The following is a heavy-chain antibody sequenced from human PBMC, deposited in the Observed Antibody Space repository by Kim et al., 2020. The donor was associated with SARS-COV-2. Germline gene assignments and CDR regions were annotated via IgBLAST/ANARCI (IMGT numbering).Heavy chain of an antibody. J-gene: IGHJ6*02. CDR3: ARDRREQWSIYYYGMDV. Sequence: SETLSLTCTVSGGSISSYYWSWIRQPPGKGLEWIGYIYYSGSTNYNPSLKSRVTISVDTSKNQFSLKLSSVTAADTAVYYCARDRREQWSIYYYGMDVWGQGTTVTVSS. CDR2: IYYSGST. D-gene: IGHD6-19*01. CDR1: GGSISSYY. V-gene: IGHV4-59*13.